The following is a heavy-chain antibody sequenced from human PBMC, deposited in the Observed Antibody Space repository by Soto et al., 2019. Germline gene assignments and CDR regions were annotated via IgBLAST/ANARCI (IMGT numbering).Heavy chain of an antibody. CDR2: ISYDGSNK. CDR3: ARVWGFDDSSGV. D-gene: IGHD3-22*01. J-gene: IGHJ4*02. CDR1: GFTFSSYA. V-gene: IGHV3-30-3*01. Sequence: GGSLRLSCAASGFTFSSYAMHWVRQAPGKGLEWVAVISYDGSNKYYADSVKGRFTISRDNSKNTLYLQMNSLRAEDTAVYYCARVWGFDDSSGVWGQGTLVTVSS.